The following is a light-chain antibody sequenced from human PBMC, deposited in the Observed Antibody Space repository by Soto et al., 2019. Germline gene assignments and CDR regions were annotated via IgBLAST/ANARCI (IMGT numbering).Light chain of an antibody. Sequence: QSVLTQPASVSGSPGQPITISCSGSTSDIGAYNYVSWYQQHPGKAPKLLIYDVSYRPSGISDRFSGSKSGNTASLTISGLQPEDEADYYCSSYGASRILFGGGTKVTVL. J-gene: IGLJ2*01. CDR2: DVS. V-gene: IGLV2-14*03. CDR1: TSDIGAYNY. CDR3: SSYGASRIL.